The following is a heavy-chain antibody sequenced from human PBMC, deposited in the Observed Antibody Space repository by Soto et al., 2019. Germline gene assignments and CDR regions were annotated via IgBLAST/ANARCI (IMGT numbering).Heavy chain of an antibody. J-gene: IGHJ4*02. D-gene: IGHD3-10*01. Sequence: ASVKVSCKASGNTFTSYDINWVRQATGHGLEWMGWINPNSGNIGYAQKFQGRVTMTRDTAIRTAYMEVSRLRSDDTAVYYCARGRASGSYYLLDYWGQGTLVTVSS. V-gene: IGHV1-8*01. CDR2: INPNSGNI. CDR1: GNTFTSYD. CDR3: ARGRASGSYYLLDY.